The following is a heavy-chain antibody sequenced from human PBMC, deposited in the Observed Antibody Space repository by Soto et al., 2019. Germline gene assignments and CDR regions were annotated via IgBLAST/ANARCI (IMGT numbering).Heavy chain of an antibody. CDR1: GFTFSSYG. CDR2: ISYDGSNK. CDR3: AKDLRMVVAATLGYYYYYMDV. D-gene: IGHD2-15*01. Sequence: GGSLRLSCAASGFTFSSYGMHWVRQAPGKGLEWVAVISYDGSNKYYADSVKGRFTISRDNSKNTLYLQMNSMRAEDTAVYYCAKDLRMVVAATLGYYYYYMDVWGKGTTVTVSS. J-gene: IGHJ6*03. V-gene: IGHV3-30*18.